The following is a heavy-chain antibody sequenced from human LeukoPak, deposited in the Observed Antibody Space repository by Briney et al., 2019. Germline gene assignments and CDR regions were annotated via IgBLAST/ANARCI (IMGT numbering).Heavy chain of an antibody. CDR1: GGSISSYY. Sequence: SETLSLTCTVSGGSISSYYWSWIRQPPGKGLEWIGYIYYSGSTNYNPSLKSRVTISVDTSKNQFSLKLSSVTAADTAVYYCHGKDGSGSLDYWGQGTLVTVSS. CDR3: HGKDGSGSLDY. V-gene: IGHV4-59*01. J-gene: IGHJ4*02. D-gene: IGHD3-10*01. CDR2: IYYSGST.